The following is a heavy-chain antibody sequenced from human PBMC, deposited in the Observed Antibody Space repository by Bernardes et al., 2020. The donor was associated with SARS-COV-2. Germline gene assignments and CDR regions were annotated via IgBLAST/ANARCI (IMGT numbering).Heavy chain of an antibody. CDR1: GFTFSSDG. J-gene: IGHJ6*02. D-gene: IGHD3-22*01. CDR2: ISYDGSNR. CDR3: ARDYPYYYYSRVATTGGMDV. V-gene: IGHV3-30*03. Sequence: GGSLRLSCAASGFTFSSDGMHWVRKGPGKGLEWVAVISYDGSNRYYADSVKGRFTISRDNSKNTLYLQMNSLRAEDTAVYYCARDYPYYYYSRVATTGGMDVWGQGTTVTVSS.